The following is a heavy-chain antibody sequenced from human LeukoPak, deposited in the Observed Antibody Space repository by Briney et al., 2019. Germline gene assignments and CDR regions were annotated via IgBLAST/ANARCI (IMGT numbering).Heavy chain of an antibody. CDR1: GFTFSSYA. Sequence: PGGSLRLSCAASGFTFSSYAMSWVRQAPGKGLEWVGRIKSKTDGGTTDFAAPVKGRFTISRDDSKNTLYLQMDSLKTEDTAVYYCTLSKYNWNYVVDYWGQGTLVTVSS. D-gene: IGHD1-7*01. CDR2: IKSKTDGGTT. CDR3: TLSKYNWNYVVDY. V-gene: IGHV3-15*01. J-gene: IGHJ4*02.